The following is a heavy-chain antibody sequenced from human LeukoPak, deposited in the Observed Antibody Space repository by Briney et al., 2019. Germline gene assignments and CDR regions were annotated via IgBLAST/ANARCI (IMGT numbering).Heavy chain of an antibody. Sequence: SETLSLTCTVSGGSISSYYWSWIRQPPGKGLEWIGYIYYSGSTNYNPSLKSRVTISVDTSKNQFSLKLSSVTAADTAVYYCARVGPTYYYDSSGPGYFDYWGQGTLVTVSS. D-gene: IGHD3-22*01. CDR2: IYYSGST. J-gene: IGHJ4*02. V-gene: IGHV4-59*01. CDR3: ARVGPTYYYDSSGPGYFDY. CDR1: GGSISSYY.